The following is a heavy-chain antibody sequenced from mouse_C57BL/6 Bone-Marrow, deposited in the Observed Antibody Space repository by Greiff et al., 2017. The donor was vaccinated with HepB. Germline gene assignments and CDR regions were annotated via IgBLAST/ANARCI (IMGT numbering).Heavy chain of an antibody. CDR2: IDPENGDT. V-gene: IGHV14-4*01. D-gene: IGHD1-1*01. J-gene: IGHJ2*01. CDR1: GFNIKDDY. Sequence: EVQVVESGAELVRPGASVKLSCTASGFNIKDDYMHWVKQRPEQGLEWIGWIDPENGDTEYASKFQGKATITADTSSNTAYLQLSSLTSEDTAVYYCTLIYYYGSNYFDYWGQGTTLTVSS. CDR3: TLIYYYGSNYFDY.